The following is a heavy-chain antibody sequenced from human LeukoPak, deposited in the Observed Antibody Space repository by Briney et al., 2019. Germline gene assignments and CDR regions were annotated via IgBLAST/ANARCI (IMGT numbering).Heavy chain of an antibody. CDR1: GFTFSSYG. J-gene: IGHJ4*02. CDR3: ANGVGATSLPGF. D-gene: IGHD1-26*01. Sequence: PGGSLRLSCAASGFTFSSYGMHWVRQAPGKGLEWVAFIRYDGSNKYYADSVKGRFTISRDNSKNTLYLQMNSLRAEDTAVYYCANGVGATSLPGFWGQGTLVTVSS. V-gene: IGHV3-30*02. CDR2: IRYDGSNK.